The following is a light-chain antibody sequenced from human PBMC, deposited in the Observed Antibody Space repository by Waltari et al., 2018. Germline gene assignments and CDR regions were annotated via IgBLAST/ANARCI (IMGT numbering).Light chain of an antibody. J-gene: IGLJ2*01. Sequence: QSALTQPASVSGSPGQSIAISCTGTSSDVGVYDYVSWYQQHTGKAPKLIIVDVNYRPSGVSHRFSSSKSGYTASLTISVLQPEDEADYYCSSYLSTNTEVFGGGTKVTVL. CDR2: DVN. CDR1: SSDVGVYDY. CDR3: SSYLSTNTEV. V-gene: IGLV2-14*03.